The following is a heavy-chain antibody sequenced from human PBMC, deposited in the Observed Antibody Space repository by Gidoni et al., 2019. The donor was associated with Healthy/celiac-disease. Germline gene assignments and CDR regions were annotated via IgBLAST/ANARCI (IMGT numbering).Heavy chain of an antibody. CDR2: IYYSGST. Sequence: QLQLQASGPGLVQPSETLSLTCTVSGGSISSYYWSWIRQPPGKGLEWIGYIYYSGSTNYNPSLKSRVTISVDTSKNQFSLKLSSVTAADTAVYYCAGSLGDDAFDIWGQGTMVTVSS. J-gene: IGHJ3*02. V-gene: IGHV4-59*01. CDR3: AGSLGDDAFDI. CDR1: GGSISSYY.